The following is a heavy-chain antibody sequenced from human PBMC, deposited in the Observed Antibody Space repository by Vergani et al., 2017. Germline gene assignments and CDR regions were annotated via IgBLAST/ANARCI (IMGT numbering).Heavy chain of an antibody. CDR1: GGSISSYY. J-gene: IGHJ5*02. Sequence: QVQLQESGPGLVKPSETLSLTCTVSGGSISSYYWSWIRQPQGEGLEWFGYIYYRGSTNYNPSLKSLVTISVNTSKSQFSLKLSSVTAADTAVYYCARLYYDFLSSRGDWYDPWGEGTLVTVSS. CDR2: IYYRGST. CDR3: ARLYYDFLSSRGDWYDP. V-gene: IGHV4-59*01. D-gene: IGHD3-3*01.